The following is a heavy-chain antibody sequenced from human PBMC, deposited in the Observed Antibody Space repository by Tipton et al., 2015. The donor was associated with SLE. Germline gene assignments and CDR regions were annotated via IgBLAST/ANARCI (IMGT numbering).Heavy chain of an antibody. CDR3: ASDSSGYYYFDY. V-gene: IGHV4-39*07. J-gene: IGHJ4*02. D-gene: IGHD3-22*01. CDR1: GGSISSSRYY. CDR2: IYHSGST. Sequence: TLSLTCTVSGGSISSSRYYWGWIRQPPGKGLEWIGSIYHSGSTYYNPSLKSRVTISVDTSKNQFSLKLSSVTAADTAVYYCASDSSGYYYFDYWGQGTLVTVSS.